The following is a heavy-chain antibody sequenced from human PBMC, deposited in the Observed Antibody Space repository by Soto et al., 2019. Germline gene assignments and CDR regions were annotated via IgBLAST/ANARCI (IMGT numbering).Heavy chain of an antibody. Sequence: KSSETLSLTCAVSGGSISSGGYSWSWIRQPPGKGLEWIGYIYHSGSTYYNPSLKSRVTISVDRSENQFSLKLSSVTAADTAVYYCARFYYDSSGYTFDDWGQGTLVTVSS. D-gene: IGHD3-22*01. CDR2: IYHSGST. CDR1: GGSISSGGYS. V-gene: IGHV4-30-2*01. CDR3: ARFYYDSSGYTFDD. J-gene: IGHJ4*02.